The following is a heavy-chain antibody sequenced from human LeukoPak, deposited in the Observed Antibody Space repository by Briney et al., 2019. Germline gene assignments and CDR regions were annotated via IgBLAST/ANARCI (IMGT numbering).Heavy chain of an antibody. CDR2: IYYSGST. CDR1: GGSISSYY. D-gene: IGHD3-16*01. CDR3: ARVGGTDYYYYGMDV. J-gene: IGHJ6*02. V-gene: IGHV4-59*01. Sequence: PSETLSLTCTVSGGSISSYYWSWIRQPPGKGLEWIGYIYYSGSTNYNPSLKSRVTISVDTSKNQFSLKLSSVTAADTAVYYCARVGGTDYYYYGMDVWGQGTTVTVSS.